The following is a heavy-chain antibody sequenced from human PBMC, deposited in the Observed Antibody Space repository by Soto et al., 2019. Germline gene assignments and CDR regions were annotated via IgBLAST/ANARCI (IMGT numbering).Heavy chain of an antibody. V-gene: IGHV4-59*01. J-gene: IGHJ4*02. CDR1: GDSISGSS. CDR2: MYFSGST. D-gene: IGHD6-19*01. CDR3: ARGSGWYFH. Sequence: QVQLQESDPGLVKPSETLSLTCTFSGDSISGSSWSWIRQPPGKGLEWIDYMYFSGSTNYNPSLKSRVTISVDTSKNQFSLKLSSVTAADTAVYYCARGSGWYFHWGQGTLVTVSS.